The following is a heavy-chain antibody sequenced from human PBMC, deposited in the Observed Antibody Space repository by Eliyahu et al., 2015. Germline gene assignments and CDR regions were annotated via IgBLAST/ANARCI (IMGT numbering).Heavy chain of an antibody. CDR3: ARGAAELGEFDY. D-gene: IGHD1-26*01. J-gene: IGHJ4*02. CDR2: ISSSGSTI. V-gene: IGHV3-48*03. Sequence: EVQLVESGGGLVQPGGSLRLSCAASXXXFSSYEMNWGRQAPGKGLEWVSYISSSGSTIYYADSVKGRFTISRDNAKNSLYLQMNSLRAEDTAVYYCARGAAELGEFDYWGQGTLVTVSS. CDR1: XXXFSSYE.